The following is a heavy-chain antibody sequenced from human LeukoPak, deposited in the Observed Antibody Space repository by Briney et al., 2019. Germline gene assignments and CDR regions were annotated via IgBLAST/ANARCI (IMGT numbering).Heavy chain of an antibody. Sequence: PGGSLRLSCAASGFTFSSYGMHWVRRAPGKGLEWVAFIRYDGSNKYYADSVKGRFTISRDNSKNTLYLQMNSLRAEDTAVYYCAKDRNDSWSYYYMDVWGKGTTVTVSS. V-gene: IGHV3-30*02. D-gene: IGHD3-3*01. J-gene: IGHJ6*03. CDR3: AKDRNDSWSYYYMDV. CDR1: GFTFSSYG. CDR2: IRYDGSNK.